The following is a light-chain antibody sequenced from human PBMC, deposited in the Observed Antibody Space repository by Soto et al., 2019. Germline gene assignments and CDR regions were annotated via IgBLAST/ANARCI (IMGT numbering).Light chain of an antibody. CDR3: LSYKGSYPVV. J-gene: IGLJ2*01. CDR1: SSDVGTQNY. Sequence: QSALTQPASVSGSPGQSITISCTGSSSDVGTQNYVSWYQQHPDKAPKLMIYEVSDRPSGVSNRFSGSKSGNTASLTISGARVEEGVVFYSLSYKGSYPVVFGGGPKLPAL. CDR2: EVS. V-gene: IGLV2-14*01.